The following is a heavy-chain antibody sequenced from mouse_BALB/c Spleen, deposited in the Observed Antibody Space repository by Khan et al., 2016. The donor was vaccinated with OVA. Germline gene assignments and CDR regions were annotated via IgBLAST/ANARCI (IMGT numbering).Heavy chain of an antibody. J-gene: IGHJ1*01. CDR2: INPSDSDT. V-gene: IGHV1-69*02. CDR1: GYSFTSYW. CDR3: ARGDTASYWYFDV. Sequence: QVQLQQSGAELVRPGASVKLSCKASGYSFTSYWMNWVKQSPGQGLEWIGLINPSDSDTRLTQKFKDRATLTVDKSSRTAYMQLSSLTSEDTAVYDYARGDTASYWYFDVWGAGTTVTVAS. D-gene: IGHD1-2*01.